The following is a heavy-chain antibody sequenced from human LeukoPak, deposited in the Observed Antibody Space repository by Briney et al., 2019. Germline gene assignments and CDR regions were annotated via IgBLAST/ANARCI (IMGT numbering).Heavy chain of an antibody. V-gene: IGHV1-2*04. D-gene: IGHD3-10*01. CDR1: GYTFTGYY. Sequence: ASVKVSCKASGYTFTGYYMHWVRQAPGQGLEWMGWINPNSGGTNYAQKFQGWVTMTRDTSISTAYMELSRLRSDDTAVYYYARDQRLWFGELFPTVYGMDVWGKGTTVTVSS. CDR3: ARDQRLWFGELFPTVYGMDV. CDR2: INPNSGGT. J-gene: IGHJ6*04.